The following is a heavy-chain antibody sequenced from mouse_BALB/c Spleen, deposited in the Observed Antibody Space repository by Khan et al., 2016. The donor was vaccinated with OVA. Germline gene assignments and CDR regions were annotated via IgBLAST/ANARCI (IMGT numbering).Heavy chain of an antibody. CDR2: ISYSGVT. CDR1: GYSITSGYA. D-gene: IGHD2-4*01. CDR3: ARGNYDGYYFDY. J-gene: IGHJ2*01. Sequence: EVQLQESGPGLVKPSQSLSLTCTVTGYSITSGYAWNWIRQFPGNKLEWMGYISYSGVTSYTPSLKSRISITRDTSKNQFFLPLNSGTTEDTATYYCARGNYDGYYFDYWGQGTTLTVSS. V-gene: IGHV3-2*02.